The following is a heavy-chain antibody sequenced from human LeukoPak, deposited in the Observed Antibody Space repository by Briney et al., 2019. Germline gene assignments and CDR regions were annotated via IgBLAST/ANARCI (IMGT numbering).Heavy chain of an antibody. CDR3: AAIVVVIT. Sequence: PGGSLRLSCEASGLTVRSNYMSWVRQAPGKGLEWVSVIYSGGSTYYADSVKGRFTISRDNSKNTLYLQMNSLRAEDTAVYYCAAIVVVITWGQGTLVTVSS. J-gene: IGHJ5*02. V-gene: IGHV3-66*01. D-gene: IGHD3-22*01. CDR2: IYSGGST. CDR1: GLTVRSNY.